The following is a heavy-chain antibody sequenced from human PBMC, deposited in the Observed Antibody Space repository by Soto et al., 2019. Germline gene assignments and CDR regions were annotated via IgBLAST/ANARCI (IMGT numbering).Heavy chain of an antibody. J-gene: IGHJ5*02. CDR1: GYTFTSYG. V-gene: IGHV1-18*01. Sequence: ASVKVSCKASGYTFTSYGISWVRQAPGQGLEWMGWISAYNGNTNYAQKLQGRVTMTTDTSTSTAYMELRSLRSDDTAVYYCARWLQGSQKGWFDPWGQGTLVTVSS. CDR3: ARWLQGSQKGWFDP. D-gene: IGHD5-12*01. CDR2: ISAYNGNT.